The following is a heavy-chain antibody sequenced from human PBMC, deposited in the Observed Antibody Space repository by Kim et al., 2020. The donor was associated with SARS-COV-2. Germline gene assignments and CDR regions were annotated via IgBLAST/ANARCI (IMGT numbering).Heavy chain of an antibody. J-gene: IGHJ4*02. CDR1: GGSISSYY. CDR2: IYYSGST. CDR3: ARHQSGSYSNFDY. D-gene: IGHD1-26*01. Sequence: SETLSLTCTVSGGSISSYYWSWIRQPPGKGLEWIGYIYYSGSTNYNPSLKSRVTISVDTSKNQFSLKLSSVTAADTAVYYCARHQSGSYSNFDYWGQGTLVTVSS. V-gene: IGHV4-59*08.